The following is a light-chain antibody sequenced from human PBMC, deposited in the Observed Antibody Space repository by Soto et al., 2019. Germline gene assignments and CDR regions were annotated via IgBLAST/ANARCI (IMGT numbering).Light chain of an antibody. V-gene: IGLV1-47*01. J-gene: IGLJ3*02. CDR2: RSN. CDR1: SSNIGKNF. CDR3: SAWDDSLSGHWV. Sequence: QSVLTQPPSASGTPGQRVTISCSGSSSNIGKNFVYWYQQLPGAAPKLLISRSNQRPSGVPDRFSGSKSGTSASLSISGLRTEDDADYFCSAWDDSLSGHWVFGGGTKLTVL.